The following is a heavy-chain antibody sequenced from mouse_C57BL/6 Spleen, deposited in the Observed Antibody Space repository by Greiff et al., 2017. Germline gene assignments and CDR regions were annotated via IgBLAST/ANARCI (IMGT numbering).Heavy chain of an antibody. CDR3: ASLYGYGGGGYAMDY. CDR2: IRNKANGYTT. J-gene: IGHJ4*01. D-gene: IGHD2-2*01. Sequence: EVMLVESGGGLVQPGGSLSLSCAASGFTFTDYYMSWVRQPPGEALEWLGFIRNKANGYTTEYSASVKGRFTISRDNSQSILYLQMNALRAEDSATYYCASLYGYGGGGYAMDYWGQGTSVTVSS. V-gene: IGHV7-3*01. CDR1: GFTFTDYY.